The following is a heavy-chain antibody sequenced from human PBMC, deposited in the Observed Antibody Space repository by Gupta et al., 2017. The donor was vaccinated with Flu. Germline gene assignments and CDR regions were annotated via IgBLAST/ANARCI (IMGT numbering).Heavy chain of an antibody. J-gene: IGHJ4*02. D-gene: IGHD3-22*01. V-gene: IGHV4-38-2*01. CDR3: ARADSSGYYLGDY. CDR1: GYSISSGYY. Sequence: QVQLQESGPGLVKPSETLSLTCAVSGYSISSGYYWGWIRQPPGKGLEWIGSIYHSGSTYYNPSLKSRVTISVDTSKNQFSLKLSSVTAADTAVYYCARADSSGYYLGDYWGQGTLVTVSS. CDR2: IYHSGST.